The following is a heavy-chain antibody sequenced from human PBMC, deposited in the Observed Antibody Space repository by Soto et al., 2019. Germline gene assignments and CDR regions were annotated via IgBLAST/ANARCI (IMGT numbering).Heavy chain of an antibody. CDR3: AQESENCSGGKWYIYLYHYGMDV. Sequence: QEHLVESGGGVVQAGRSLRLSCAASGFSFSSYGMHWVRQAPGKGLEWVAVISYDGSMQYYVDSVKGRFTISRDDFKKQLVLQNKTPVGWGQGLYFLAQESENCSGGKWYIYLYHYGMDVWGQGTTVTVSS. D-gene: IGHD2-8*02. J-gene: IGHJ6*02. CDR1: GFSFSSYG. V-gene: IGHV3-30*18. CDR2: ISYDGSMQ.